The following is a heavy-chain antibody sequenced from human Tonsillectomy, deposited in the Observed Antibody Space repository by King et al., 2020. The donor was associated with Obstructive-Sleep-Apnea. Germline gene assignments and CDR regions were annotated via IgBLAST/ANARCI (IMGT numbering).Heavy chain of an antibody. CDR2: IYYSGSS. Sequence: VQLQESGPGLVKPSETLSLTCTVSGGSISTYYWSWLRQPPGKRPEWIGYIYYSGSSNYNPSLKRRVSISVDTSKNQFSLKLTSVTAADTAVYYCARSPYGSGIIDYFDPWGQGTLVTVSS. CDR3: ARSPYGSGIIDYFDP. J-gene: IGHJ5*02. D-gene: IGHD3-10*01. V-gene: IGHV4-59*01. CDR1: GGSISTYY.